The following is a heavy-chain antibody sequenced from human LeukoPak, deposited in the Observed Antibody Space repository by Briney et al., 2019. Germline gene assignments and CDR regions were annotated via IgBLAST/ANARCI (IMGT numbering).Heavy chain of an antibody. CDR3: AKAAPPYYDFWSGYYFDY. V-gene: IGHV3-30*18. CDR2: IAYDGSNK. CDR1: GFTFSSYA. D-gene: IGHD3-3*01. Sequence: PGGSLRLSCAASGFTFSSYAMSWVRQAPGKGLEWVAGIAYDGSNKYYADSVTGRFTISRDKSKNTLYLQMNGLRAEGTAVYYCAKAAPPYYDFWSGYYFDYWGQGTLVTVSS. J-gene: IGHJ4*02.